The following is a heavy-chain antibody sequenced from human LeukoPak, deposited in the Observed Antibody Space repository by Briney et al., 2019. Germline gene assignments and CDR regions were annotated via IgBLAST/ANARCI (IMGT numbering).Heavy chain of an antibody. J-gene: IGHJ4*02. D-gene: IGHD2-2*01. V-gene: IGHV1-69*13. CDR1: GGTFSSYA. Sequence: ASVKVSCKASGGTFSSYAISWVRQAPGQGLEWMGGIIPIFGTANYAQKFQDRVTITADESTSTAYMELSSLRSEDTAVYYCARAIFRCRSTSCPVHYWGQGTLVTVSS. CDR2: IIPIFGTA. CDR3: ARAIFRCRSTSCPVHY.